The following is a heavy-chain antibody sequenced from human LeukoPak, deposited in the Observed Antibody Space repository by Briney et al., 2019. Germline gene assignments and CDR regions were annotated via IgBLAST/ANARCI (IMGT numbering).Heavy chain of an antibody. V-gene: IGHV3-23*01. CDR3: AKDRLRSSTSCYELLDY. CDR1: GFNFSSYA. D-gene: IGHD2-2*01. J-gene: IGHJ4*02. CDR2: ISGSAGRT. Sequence: GGSLRLSCATSGFNFSSYAMSWVRQAPGKGLEWVSGISGSAGRTYYADSVEGRFTISRDNSKNTLYVQMNSLRAEDTAVYYCAKDRLRSSTSCYELLDYWGQGTLVTVSS.